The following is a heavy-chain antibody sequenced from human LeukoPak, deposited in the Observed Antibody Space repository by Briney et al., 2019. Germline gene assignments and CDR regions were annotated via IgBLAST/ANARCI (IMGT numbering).Heavy chain of an antibody. CDR2: IYYSGST. Sequence: SETLSLTCTVAGGSISSSSYYWGWIRQPPGKGLEWIGSIYYSGSTYYNPSLKSRVTISVDTSKNQFSLKLSSVTAADTAVYYCARQDYYDSRYYFDYWGQGTLVTVSS. D-gene: IGHD3-22*01. V-gene: IGHV4-39*01. CDR3: ARQDYYDSRYYFDY. CDR1: GGSISSSSYY. J-gene: IGHJ4*02.